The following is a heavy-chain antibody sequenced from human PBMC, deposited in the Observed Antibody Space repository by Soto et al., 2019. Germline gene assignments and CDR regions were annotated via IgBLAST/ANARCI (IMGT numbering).Heavy chain of an antibody. Sequence: ASETLSLTCAVYGGSFSGYYWSWIRQPPGKGLEWIGEINHSGSTNYNPSLKSRVTISVDTSKNQFSLKLSSVTAADTAVYYCARDPFPAEFGGPENWFDPWGQGTLVTVSS. D-gene: IGHD3-10*01. CDR2: INHSGST. CDR3: ARDPFPAEFGGPENWFDP. CDR1: GGSFSGYY. J-gene: IGHJ5*02. V-gene: IGHV4-34*01.